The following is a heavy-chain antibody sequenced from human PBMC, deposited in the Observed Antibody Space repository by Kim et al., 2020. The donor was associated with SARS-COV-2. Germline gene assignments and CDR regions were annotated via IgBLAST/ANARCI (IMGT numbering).Heavy chain of an antibody. Sequence: SETLSLTCTVSGGSVSSNTNYWGWIRQPPGMALEWIGTLYYSGKTYYNPSLKSRVTITLDTSKNQFSLKLSSMTAADTAVYFCAGDPVRVGANNFDCRG. CDR3: AGDPVRVGANNFDC. V-gene: IGHV4-39*07. CDR2: LYYSGKT. J-gene: IGHJ4*01. CDR1: GGSVSSNTNY. D-gene: IGHD1-26*01.